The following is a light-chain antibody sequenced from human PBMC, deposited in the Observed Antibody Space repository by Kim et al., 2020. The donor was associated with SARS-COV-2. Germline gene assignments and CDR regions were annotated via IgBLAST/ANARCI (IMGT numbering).Light chain of an antibody. Sequence: GQSDTISCTGTSSNVGSYNLVSWYQQHPGKAPKLMIYEVTRRPAGVSNRFSGSKSGNTASLTISGLQAEDEADYYCSSYAGSSTLVFGGGTQLTVL. CDR1: SSNVGSYNL. J-gene: IGLJ2*01. CDR2: EVT. V-gene: IGLV2-23*02. CDR3: SSYAGSSTLV.